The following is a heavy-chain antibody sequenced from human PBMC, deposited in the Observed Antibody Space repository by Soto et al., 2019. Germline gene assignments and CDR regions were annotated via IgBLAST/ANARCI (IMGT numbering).Heavy chain of an antibody. Sequence: QVQLVQSGAEVKKPGASVKVSCKGSGYTFTSHGITWVRQAPGQGLEWMGWSSADNGDTKYAQKVQGRVTMTTETSTSTAYMELRSLRFDDTAIYYCARPRKWLRSGGMEVWGQGTTVTVSS. J-gene: IGHJ6*02. CDR2: SSADNGDT. CDR1: GYTFTSHG. D-gene: IGHD5-12*01. V-gene: IGHV1-18*01. CDR3: ARPRKWLRSGGMEV.